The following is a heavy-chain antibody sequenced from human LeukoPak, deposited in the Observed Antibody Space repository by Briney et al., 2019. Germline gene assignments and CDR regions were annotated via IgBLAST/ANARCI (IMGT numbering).Heavy chain of an antibody. CDR2: ISSSSSTI. CDR3: AREAGIAAAGTPPGAFDI. J-gene: IGHJ3*02. V-gene: IGHV3-48*01. CDR1: GFTFSSYS. Sequence: PGRSLRLSCAASGFTFSSYSMNWVRQAPGKGLEWVSYISSSSSTIYYADSVKGRFTISRDNSKNTLYLQMNSLRAEDTAVYYCAREAGIAAAGTPPGAFDIWGQGTMVTVSS. D-gene: IGHD6-13*01.